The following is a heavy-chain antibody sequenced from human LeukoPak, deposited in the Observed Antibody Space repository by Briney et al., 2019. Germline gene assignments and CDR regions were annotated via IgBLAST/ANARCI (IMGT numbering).Heavy chain of an antibody. J-gene: IGHJ4*02. V-gene: IGHV3-21*01. D-gene: IGHD1-26*01. CDR2: ISSSSSYI. CDR1: GFTFSSYE. CDR3: ARRKLGATIDY. Sequence: PGGSLRLSCAASGFTFSSYEMNWVRQAPGKGLEWVSSISSSSSYIYYADSVKGRFTISRDNAKNTLYLQMNSLSVEDTAVYYCARRKLGATIDYWGQGTLVTVSS.